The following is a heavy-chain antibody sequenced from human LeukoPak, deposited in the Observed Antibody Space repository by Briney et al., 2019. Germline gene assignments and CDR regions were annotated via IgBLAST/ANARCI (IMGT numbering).Heavy chain of an antibody. CDR2: IYYSGST. V-gene: IGHV4-39*01. D-gene: IGHD7-27*01. CDR3: ARLPWGKGY. J-gene: IGHJ4*02. Sequence: SETLSLTCTVSGGSISSSSYYWGWIRQPPGKGLEWIGSIYYSGSTYYNPSLKSRVTISVDTSKNQFSLKLSSVTAADTAVYYCARLPWGKGYWGQGTLVTVSS. CDR1: GGSISSSSYY.